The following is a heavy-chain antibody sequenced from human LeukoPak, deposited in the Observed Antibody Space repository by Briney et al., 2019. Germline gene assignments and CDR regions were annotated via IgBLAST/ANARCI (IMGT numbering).Heavy chain of an antibody. CDR3: ANELRYGYYSNSFADN. D-gene: IGHD4-17*01. V-gene: IGHV3-23*01. CDR1: GFTFISFA. CDR2: ISGSGGAT. Sequence: GGSLTLSCSASGFTFISFAMWWDRQAPGKGLEWVSGISGSGGATYYADSVKGRLTISRDNSRNTLYLQMNSLRDEDTAVYYCANELRYGYYSNSFADNWGQGTLVTVSS. J-gene: IGHJ4*02.